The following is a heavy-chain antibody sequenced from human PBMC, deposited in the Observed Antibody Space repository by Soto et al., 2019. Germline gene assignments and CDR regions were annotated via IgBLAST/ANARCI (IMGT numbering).Heavy chain of an antibody. CDR3: TRLYGTMVRGVTIPTVDY. CDR1: GFTFSGSA. Sequence: PGGSLRLSCAASGFTFSGSAMHWVRQASGKGLEWVGRIRSKANSYATAYAASVKGRFTISRDDSKNTAYLQMNGLKTEDTAVYYCTRLYGTMVRGVTIPTVDYWGQGTLVTVSS. D-gene: IGHD3-10*01. J-gene: IGHJ4*02. CDR2: IRSKANSYAT. V-gene: IGHV3-73*01.